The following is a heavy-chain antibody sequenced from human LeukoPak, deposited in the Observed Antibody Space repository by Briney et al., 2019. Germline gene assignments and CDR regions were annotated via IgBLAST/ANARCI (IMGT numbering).Heavy chain of an antibody. D-gene: IGHD5-12*01. CDR2: IYYSGST. Sequence: PSETLSLTCTVSGGSISSYYWSWIRQPPGKGLEWIGYIYYSGSTNYNPSLKSRVTISVDTSKNQFSLKLSSVTAADTAVYYCATSRYGGYPYYFDYWGQGTLVTVSS. V-gene: IGHV4-59*01. J-gene: IGHJ4*02. CDR1: GGSISSYY. CDR3: ATSRYGGYPYYFDY.